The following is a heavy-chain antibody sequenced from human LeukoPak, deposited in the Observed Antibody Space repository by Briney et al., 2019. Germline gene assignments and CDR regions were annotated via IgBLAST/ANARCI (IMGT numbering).Heavy chain of an antibody. CDR3: ASLMRRRIVATPFDY. D-gene: IGHD5-12*01. CDR2: IIAIFGTA. CDR1: GGTFSSYA. Sequence: ASVKVSCKASGGTFSSYAISWVRQAPGQGLEWMGWIIAIFGTANYAQKFQGRVTITADTSTSTAYMELSSLRSEDTAVYYCASLMRRRIVATPFDYWGQETLVRVSS. J-gene: IGHJ4*02. V-gene: IGHV1-69*06.